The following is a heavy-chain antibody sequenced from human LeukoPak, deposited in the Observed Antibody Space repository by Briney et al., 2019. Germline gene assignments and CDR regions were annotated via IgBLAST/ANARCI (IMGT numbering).Heavy chain of an antibody. CDR3: ARHNFVRVATLAGSFDP. J-gene: IGHJ5*02. Sequence: TPSETLSLTCTVSGGSISNYYWSWIRQPPGKGLEWIGYIYYSGSTNYNPSLKSRVTISVDTSKNQFSLKLSSVTAADTAVYYCARHNFVRVATLAGSFDPWGQGTLVTVSS. CDR1: GGSISNYY. CDR2: IYYSGST. D-gene: IGHD5-12*01. V-gene: IGHV4-59*08.